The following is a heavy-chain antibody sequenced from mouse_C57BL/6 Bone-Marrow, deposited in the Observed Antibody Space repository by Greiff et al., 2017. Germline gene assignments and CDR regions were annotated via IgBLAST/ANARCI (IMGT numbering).Heavy chain of an antibody. Sequence: VKLQQSGAELVKPGASVKMSCKASGYTFTTYPIEWMKQNHGKSLEWIGNFHPYNDDTKYNEKFKGKATLTVEKSSNTVYLELSRVTSDDAAGXYCARSSTFFYYFDYWGQGTTLTVSS. CDR1: GYTFTTYP. CDR2: FHPYNDDT. V-gene: IGHV1-47*01. D-gene: IGHD5-1*01. J-gene: IGHJ2*01. CDR3: ARSSTFFYYFDY.